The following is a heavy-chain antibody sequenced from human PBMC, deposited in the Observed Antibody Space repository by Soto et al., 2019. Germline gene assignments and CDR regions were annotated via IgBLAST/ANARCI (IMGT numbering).Heavy chain of an antibody. CDR2: IIPILGIA. Sequence: QVQLVQSGAEVKKPGSSVKVSCKASGGTFSSYTISWVRQAPGQGLEWMGRIIPILGIANYAQKFQGRVTITEXXSXSXGYMELSSLRSEETAVYYCARLVCGGDCYSANWFDPWGQGTLVTVSS. CDR1: GGTFSSYT. CDR3: ARLVCGGDCYSANWFDP. J-gene: IGHJ5*02. V-gene: IGHV1-69*02. D-gene: IGHD2-21*02.